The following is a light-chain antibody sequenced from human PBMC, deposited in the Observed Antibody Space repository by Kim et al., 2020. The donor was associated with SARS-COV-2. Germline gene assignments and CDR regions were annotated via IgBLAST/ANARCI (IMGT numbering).Light chain of an antibody. CDR2: GAS. J-gene: IGKJ2*01. V-gene: IGKV3-20*01. CDR3: QQYGTSLHT. CDR1: QSVSSNS. Sequence: LSPGKRATLSCRASQSVSSNSLSWYQHRPGQAPRLLMYGASTRATGIPDRFSSSGSGTDFSLTISRLEPEDVAVYYCQQYGTSLHTFGQGTKLEI.